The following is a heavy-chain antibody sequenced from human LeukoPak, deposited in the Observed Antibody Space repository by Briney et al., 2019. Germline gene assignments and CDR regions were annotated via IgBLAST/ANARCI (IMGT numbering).Heavy chain of an antibody. D-gene: IGHD2-2*01. Sequence: GGSLRLSCAASGFTFDGYWVHWVRHAPGKGLVWVSRINSDGSTTNYADSVMGRFTISRDNSKNTLFLQMDSLTAEDTAVYYCWVPATAGEGDYWGQGTLVTVSS. CDR2: INSDGSTT. CDR3: WVPATAGEGDY. J-gene: IGHJ4*02. CDR1: GFTFDGYW. V-gene: IGHV3-74*01.